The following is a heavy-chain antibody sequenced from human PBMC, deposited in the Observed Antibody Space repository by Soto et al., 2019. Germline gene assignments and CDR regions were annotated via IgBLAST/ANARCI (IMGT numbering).Heavy chain of an antibody. CDR2: IYYSGST. D-gene: IGHD3-9*01. Sequence: SETLSLTCTVSGGSISSYYWSWIRQPPGKGLEWIGYIYYSGSTNYNPALKSRVTISVDTSKNQFSLKLSSVTAADTAVYYCARVRYYDILTGYPGAYDYGDLYYYYLDVWGKGTTVTVSS. J-gene: IGHJ6*03. CDR1: GGSISSYY. CDR3: ARVRYYDILTGYPGAYDYGDLYYYYLDV. V-gene: IGHV4-59*01.